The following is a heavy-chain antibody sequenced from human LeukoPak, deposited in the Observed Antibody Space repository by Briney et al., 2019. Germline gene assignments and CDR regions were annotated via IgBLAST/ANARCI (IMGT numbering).Heavy chain of an antibody. CDR3: ARGVVATSETPSDFDY. CDR2: ISSSSYL. CDR1: GFTFISYS. Sequence: PGGSLRLSCAASGFTFISYSMNWVRQAPGKGLECVSSISSSSYLYYADSVKGRFTISRDNAKNSLYLQMNSLRAEDTAVYYCARGVVATSETPSDFDYWGQGTLVTVSS. V-gene: IGHV3-21*01. J-gene: IGHJ4*02. D-gene: IGHD5-12*01.